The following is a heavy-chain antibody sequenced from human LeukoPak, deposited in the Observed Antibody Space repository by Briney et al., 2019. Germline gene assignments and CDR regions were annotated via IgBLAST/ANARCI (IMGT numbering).Heavy chain of an antibody. CDR1: GGSFSGYY. CDR3: ARIRPGLVEPYYSDY. D-gene: IGHD2-8*02. V-gene: IGHV4-59*12. CDR2: IYYSGST. J-gene: IGHJ4*02. Sequence: SETLSLTCAVYGGSFSGYYWSWIRQTPGKELEWIRYIYYSGSTNYNPSLKSRVTISIDTSKNQFSLRLSSVTAADTAVYFCARIRPGLVEPYYSDYWGQGTLLTVSS.